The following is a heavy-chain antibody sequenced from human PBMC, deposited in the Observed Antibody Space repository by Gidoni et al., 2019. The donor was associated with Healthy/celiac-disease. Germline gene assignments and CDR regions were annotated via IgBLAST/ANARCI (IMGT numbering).Heavy chain of an antibody. CDR2: IYYSGST. D-gene: IGHD3-16*01. J-gene: IGHJ4*02. Sequence: QLQLQESGPGLVKPSETLSLTCTVSGGSISSSSYYWGWIRQPPGKGLEWIGSIYYSGSTYYNPSLKSRVTISVDTSKNQFSLKLSSVTAADTAVYYCATSRGGFMGPTDHFDYWGQGTLVTVSS. CDR3: ATSRGGFMGPTDHFDY. CDR1: GGSISSSSYY. V-gene: IGHV4-39*07.